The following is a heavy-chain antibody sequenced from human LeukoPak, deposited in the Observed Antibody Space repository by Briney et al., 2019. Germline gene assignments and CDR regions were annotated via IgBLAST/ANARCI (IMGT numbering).Heavy chain of an antibody. Sequence: PGGSLRLSCAASGFTFSNYDMNWVRQSPGKGLEWVSSIDTDSTYIHYADSVKGRFTISRDNAKNTLYLQMNSLRAEDTAVYYCARQHLIPPMVRGVITLFDYWGQGTLVTVSS. V-gene: IGHV3-21*04. D-gene: IGHD3-10*01. CDR3: ARQHLIPPMVRGVITLFDY. CDR2: IDTDSTYI. J-gene: IGHJ4*02. CDR1: GFTFSNYD.